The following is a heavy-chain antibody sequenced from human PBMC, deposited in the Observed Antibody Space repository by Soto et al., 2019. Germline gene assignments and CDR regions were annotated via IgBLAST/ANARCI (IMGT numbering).Heavy chain of an antibody. CDR2: ISSSSSYI. CDR1: GFTVSSYS. V-gene: IGHV3-21*01. CDR3: ARSIVVVTALAY. D-gene: IGHD2-21*02. Sequence: GGSLRLSCAASGFTVSSYSMNWVRQAPGKGLEWVSSISSSSSYIYYADSVKGRFTISRDNSKNTLYLQMNSLRAEDTAVYYCARSIVVVTALAYWGQGTLVTVSS. J-gene: IGHJ4*02.